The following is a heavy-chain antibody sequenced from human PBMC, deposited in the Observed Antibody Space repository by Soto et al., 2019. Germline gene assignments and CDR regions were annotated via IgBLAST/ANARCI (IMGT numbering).Heavy chain of an antibody. CDR1: GFTFSSYS. V-gene: IGHV3-48*01. J-gene: IGHJ4*02. CDR2: ISSSSSTI. Sequence: GGSLRLSCAASGFTFSSYSMNWVRQAPGKGLEWVSYISSSSSTIYYADSVKGRFTISRDNAKNSLYLQMNSLRAEDTAVYYCASSVGLRFLEWLLLPFDYWGQGTLVTVSS. CDR3: ASSVGLRFLEWLLLPFDY. D-gene: IGHD3-3*01.